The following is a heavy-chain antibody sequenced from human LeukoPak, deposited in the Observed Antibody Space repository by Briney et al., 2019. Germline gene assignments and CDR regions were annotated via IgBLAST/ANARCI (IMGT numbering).Heavy chain of an antibody. CDR1: GFSFSGFD. J-gene: IGHJ4*02. Sequence: GSLRLSCAASGFSFSGFDMNWVRQAPGKGLEWIAHIGTSVNAIYYADSVKGRFTISRDNARDSLFPQMDSLRVEDTAVYYCARDSVWFGDLLNWGQGALVIVS. D-gene: IGHD3-10*01. V-gene: IGHV3-48*03. CDR3: ARDSVWFGDLLN. CDR2: IGTSVNAI.